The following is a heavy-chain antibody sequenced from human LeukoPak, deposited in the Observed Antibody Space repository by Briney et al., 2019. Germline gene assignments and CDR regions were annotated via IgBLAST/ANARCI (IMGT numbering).Heavy chain of an antibody. J-gene: IGHJ4*02. D-gene: IGHD3-3*02. CDR2: ISWNSGSI. V-gene: IGHV3-9*01. CDR1: GFTFSSYG. Sequence: LPGGSLRLSCAASGFTFSSYGMHWVRQAPGKGLEWVSGISWNSGSIGYADSVKGRFTISRDNAKNSLYLQMNSLRAEDTALYYCAKDTFHMATHYFDYWGQGTLVTVSS. CDR3: AKDTFHMATHYFDY.